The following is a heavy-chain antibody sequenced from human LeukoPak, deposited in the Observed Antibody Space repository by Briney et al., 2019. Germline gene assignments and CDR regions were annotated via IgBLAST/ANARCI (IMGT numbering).Heavy chain of an antibody. CDR1: GGSFSDYY. D-gene: IGHD6-13*01. J-gene: IGHJ4*02. Sequence: SETLSLTCAVYGGSFSDYYWSWIRQPPGKGLEWIGEINHSGSTNYNPSLKSRVTISVDTSKNQFSLKLSSVTAADTDVYYCARGGAAATDYWGQGTLVTVSS. CDR2: INHSGST. V-gene: IGHV4-34*01. CDR3: ARGGAAATDY.